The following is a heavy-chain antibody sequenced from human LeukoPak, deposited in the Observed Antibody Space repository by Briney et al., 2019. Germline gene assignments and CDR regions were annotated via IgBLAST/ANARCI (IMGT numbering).Heavy chain of an antibody. Sequence: PGGTLRLSCAASGITFTSYNMDWVRQAPGKGLEWVSSISSSSSYIYYADSVKGRFTISRDNARNSLYLQMKSLRAEDTAVYYCARGGNIGYNYNAFDVWGQGTMVAVSS. CDR2: ISSSSSYI. CDR3: ARGGNIGYNYNAFDV. D-gene: IGHD3-22*01. V-gene: IGHV3-21*01. J-gene: IGHJ3*01. CDR1: GITFTSYN.